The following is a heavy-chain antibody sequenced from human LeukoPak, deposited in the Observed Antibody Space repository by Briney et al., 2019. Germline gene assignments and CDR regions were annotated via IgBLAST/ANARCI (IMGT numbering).Heavy chain of an antibody. CDR3: ARDYGGQYDYSNAFDI. CDR1: GYTFTGYY. V-gene: IGHV1-2*02. CDR2: INPNSGGT. D-gene: IGHD5-12*01. J-gene: IGHJ3*02. Sequence: ASVKVSCKASGYTFTGYYMHWVRQAPGQGLEWMGWINPNSGGTNYAQKLQGRVTMTTDTSTSTAYMELRSLRSDDTAVYYCARDYGGQYDYSNAFDIWGQGAMVTVSS.